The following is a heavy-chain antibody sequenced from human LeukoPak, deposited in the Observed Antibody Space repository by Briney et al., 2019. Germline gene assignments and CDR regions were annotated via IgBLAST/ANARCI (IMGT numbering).Heavy chain of an antibody. CDR3: ARARTLRSTVVTGFDY. Sequence: ASVKVSFKASGYTFTSYYMHWVRQAPGQGLEWMGIINPSGGSTSYAQKFQGRVTMTRDTSTSTVYMELSSLRSEDTAVYYCARARTLRSTVVTGFDYWGQGTLVTVSS. CDR2: INPSGGST. CDR1: GYTFTSYY. V-gene: IGHV1-46*01. D-gene: IGHD4-23*01. J-gene: IGHJ4*02.